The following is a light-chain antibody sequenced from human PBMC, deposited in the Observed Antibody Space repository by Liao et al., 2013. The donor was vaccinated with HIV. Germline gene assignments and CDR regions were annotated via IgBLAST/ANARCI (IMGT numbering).Light chain of an antibody. CDR1: KLGDKY. CDR3: QAWDSSTGV. CDR2: QDI. J-gene: IGLJ1*01. Sequence: SYELTQPPSVSVSPGQTASITCSGDKLGDKYASWYQQKTGQSPVLVIYQDIKRPSGIPERFSGSNSGNTATLTISGTQAMDEADYYCQAWDSSTGVFGTGTKVTVL. V-gene: IGLV3-1*01.